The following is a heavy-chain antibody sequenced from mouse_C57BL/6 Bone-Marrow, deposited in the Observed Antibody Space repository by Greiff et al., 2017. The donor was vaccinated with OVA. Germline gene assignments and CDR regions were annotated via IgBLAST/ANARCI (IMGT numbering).Heavy chain of an antibody. Sequence: VQLKESGAELVRPGASVKLSCTASGFNIKDYYMHWVKQRPEQGLEWIGRIDREDGATEYAPKVQGKATMTAATSSIAAYLQLRSPASEDTAVCYRTTPYYGSRFDYWGQGTTLTVSS. V-gene: IGHV14-1*01. CDR1: GFNIKDYY. CDR3: TTPYYGSRFDY. D-gene: IGHD1-1*01. CDR2: IDREDGAT. J-gene: IGHJ2*01.